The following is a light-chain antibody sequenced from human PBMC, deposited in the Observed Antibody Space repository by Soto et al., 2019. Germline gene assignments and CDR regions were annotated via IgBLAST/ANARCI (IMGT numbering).Light chain of an antibody. V-gene: IGKV1-39*01. Sequence: DIQMTQSPSSLSASVGDRVTITCRSSQSISKYLNWYQQGPGKAPKFLIYAASTLQRGVPSRFSGSGFGTEFTLTISSLQPEDFATYYCQQSHSTPLTFGGGTKVDIK. CDR3: QQSHSTPLT. CDR1: QSISKY. J-gene: IGKJ4*01. CDR2: AAS.